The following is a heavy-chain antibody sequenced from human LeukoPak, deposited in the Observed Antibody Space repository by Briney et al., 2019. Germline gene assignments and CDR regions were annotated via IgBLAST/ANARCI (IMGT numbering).Heavy chain of an antibody. CDR2: IYHSGST. D-gene: IGHD1-1*01. J-gene: IGHJ6*02. V-gene: IGHV4-30-2*01. CDR3: ARDNWNAGRYYYYGMDV. CDR1: GGSISSGGYS. Sequence: SETLSLTCAVSGGSISSGGYSWSWILQPPGKGLEWIGYIYHSGSTYYNPSLKSRVTISVDRSKNQFSLKLSSVTAADTAVYYCARDNWNAGRYYYYGMDVWGQGTTVTVSS.